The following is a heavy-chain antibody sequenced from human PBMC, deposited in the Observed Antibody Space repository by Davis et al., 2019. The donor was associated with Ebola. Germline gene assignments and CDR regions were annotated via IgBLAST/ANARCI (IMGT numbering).Heavy chain of an antibody. J-gene: IGHJ3*02. V-gene: IGHV3-30*04. CDR3: AKNRRGSSWNDAFDI. Sequence: PGGSLRLSCAASGFTFSSYAMHWVRQAPGKGLEWVAVISYDGSNKYYADSVEGRFTISRDNSENTLFMQMNSLRAEDTAMYYCAKNRRGSSWNDAFDIWGHGTMVTVSS. CDR1: GFTFSSYA. CDR2: ISYDGSNK. D-gene: IGHD6-13*01.